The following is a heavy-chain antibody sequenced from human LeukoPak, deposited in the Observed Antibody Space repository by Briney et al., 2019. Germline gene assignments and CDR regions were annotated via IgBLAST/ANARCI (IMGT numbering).Heavy chain of an antibody. V-gene: IGHV1-69*13. J-gene: IGHJ4*02. CDR2: IIPIFGTA. CDR1: EGTFSSYA. D-gene: IGHD3-3*01. Sequence: SVKVSCKASEGTFSSYATSWVRQAPGQGLEWMGGIIPIFGTANYAQKFQGRVTITADESTSTAYMELSSLRSEDTAVYYCARIYDFWSGYDYWGQGTLVTVSS. CDR3: ARIYDFWSGYDY.